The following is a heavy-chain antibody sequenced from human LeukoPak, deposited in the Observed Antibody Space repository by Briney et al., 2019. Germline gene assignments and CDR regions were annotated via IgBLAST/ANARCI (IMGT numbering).Heavy chain of an antibody. CDR2: ISSSGSTI. CDR1: GFTFSSYE. V-gene: IGHV3-48*03. J-gene: IGHJ4*02. CDR3: ARGRYYYDSSGYPTPGY. D-gene: IGHD3-22*01. Sequence: PGGSLRLSCAASGFTFSSYEMNWVRQAPGKGLEWVSYISSSGSTIYYADSVKGRFTISRDNAKNSLYLQMNSLRAEDTAVYYCARGRYYYDSSGYPTPGYWGQGTLVTVSS.